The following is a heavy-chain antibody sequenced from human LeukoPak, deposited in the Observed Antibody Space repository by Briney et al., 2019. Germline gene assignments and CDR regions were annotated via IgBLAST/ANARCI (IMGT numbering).Heavy chain of an antibody. Sequence: PSETPSLTCTVSGGXISSYYCSWIRQPPGKGLECIGYIYNSGSTNYNPSLKSRVSISVDTSKNQFSLKLSSVAAADTAVYYCARSAIDAFDIWGQGTMVTVSS. CDR2: IYNSGST. CDR3: ARSAIDAFDI. D-gene: IGHD6-25*01. V-gene: IGHV4-59*08. CDR1: GGXISSYY. J-gene: IGHJ3*02.